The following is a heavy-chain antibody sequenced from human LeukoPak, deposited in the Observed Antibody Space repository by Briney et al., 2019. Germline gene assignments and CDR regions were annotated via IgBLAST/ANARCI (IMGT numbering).Heavy chain of an antibody. D-gene: IGHD2-15*01. J-gene: IGHJ4*02. CDR3: ARGVAGDSVDY. V-gene: IGHV3-64*01. CDR1: GFTFSDYA. CDR2: ISSKGGST. Sequence: GGSLRLSCAASGFTFSDYAMHWVRQAPGKGLEYVSGISSKGGSTFYANSVKGRFTISRDNSKNTLYLQMGSLRTEDMGVYYCARGVAGDSVDYWGQGTLVTVSS.